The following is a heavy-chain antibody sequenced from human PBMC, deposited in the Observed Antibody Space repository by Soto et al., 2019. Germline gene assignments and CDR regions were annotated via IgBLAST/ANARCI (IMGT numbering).Heavy chain of an antibody. CDR3: GTDRWGGAFDM. CDR1: GFTLSNDW. CDR2: IKPDGSTT. V-gene: IGHV3-7*01. Sequence: EVQVAESGGGLVQPGGSLRLSCAASGFTLSNDWLAWVRQTPGQGLEFVGNIKPDGSTTNYMDSVKGRFSISRDNARNSLYLQMISLRVEDTAVYYCGTDRWGGAFDMWGQGTTVTVSS. D-gene: IGHD3-10*01. J-gene: IGHJ3*02.